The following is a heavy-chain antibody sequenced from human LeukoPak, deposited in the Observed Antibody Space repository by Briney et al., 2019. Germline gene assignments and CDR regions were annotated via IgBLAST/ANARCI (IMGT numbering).Heavy chain of an antibody. Sequence: GGSLRLSCAASGFTFSSYGMHWVRRAPGKGLEWVAFIRYDGSNKYYADSVKGRFTISRDNSKNTLYLQMNSLRAEDTAVYYCARTIYCSGGSCSPGGYYFDYWGQGTLVTVSS. CDR1: GFTFSSYG. J-gene: IGHJ4*02. V-gene: IGHV3-30*02. CDR2: IRYDGSNK. D-gene: IGHD2-15*01. CDR3: ARTIYCSGGSCSPGGYYFDY.